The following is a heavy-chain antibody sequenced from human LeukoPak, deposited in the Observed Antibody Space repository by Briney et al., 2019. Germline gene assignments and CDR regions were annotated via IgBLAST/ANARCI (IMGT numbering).Heavy chain of an antibody. V-gene: IGHV1-69*01. J-gene: IGHJ4*02. D-gene: IGHD3-10*01. Sequence: SVMVSCKASGGTFSSYAISWVRQAPGQGLEWMGGIIPIFGTANYAQMFQGRVTITADASTSTAYMELSSLRSEDTAVYYCALWFGEFYYFDYWGQGTLVTVSS. CDR1: GGTFSSYA. CDR2: IIPIFGTA. CDR3: ALWFGEFYYFDY.